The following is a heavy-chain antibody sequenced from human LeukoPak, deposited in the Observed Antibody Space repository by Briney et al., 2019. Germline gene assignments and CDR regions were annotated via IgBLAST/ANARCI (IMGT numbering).Heavy chain of an antibody. CDR3: ARGIFGVVHGAFDI. CDR1: GGSISSGGYY. V-gene: IGHV4-30-2*01. Sequence: PSETLSLTCTVSGGSISSGGYYWSWIRQPPGKGLEWIGYIYHSGSTYYNPSLKSRVTISVDRSKNQFSLKLSSVTAADTAVYYCARGIFGVVHGAFDIWGQGTMVTVSS. D-gene: IGHD3-3*01. J-gene: IGHJ3*02. CDR2: IYHSGST.